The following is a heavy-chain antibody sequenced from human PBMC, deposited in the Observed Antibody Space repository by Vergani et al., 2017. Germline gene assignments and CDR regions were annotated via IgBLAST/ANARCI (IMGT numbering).Heavy chain of an antibody. CDR1: EGTFSSYV. Sequence: QVQLVQSGPEVKKPGSSVKVSCKASEGTFSSYVISWVRQAPGQGLEWMGEIIPIFRTANYAQKFQGRVTITADKSTSTAYMELSSLRSEDTAVYYCASCSGGSGYSTEYFQHWGQGTLVTVSS. CDR3: ASCSGGSGYSTEYFQH. CDR2: IIPIFRTA. J-gene: IGHJ1*01. V-gene: IGHV1-69*06. D-gene: IGHD2-15*01.